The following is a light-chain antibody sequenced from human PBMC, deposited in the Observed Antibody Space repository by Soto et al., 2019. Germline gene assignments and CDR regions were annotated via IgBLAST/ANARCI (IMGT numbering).Light chain of an antibody. CDR2: DAS. Sequence: EIVLTQSPATLSLSPGERATLSCRASQSVSSYLAWYQQKPGQAPRLLIYDASNRATGIPARFSGSGSGTDFTLAISRLQSEDFAVYYCQQRSNWPPITFGQGT. CDR3: QQRSNWPPIT. J-gene: IGKJ5*01. CDR1: QSVSSY. V-gene: IGKV3-11*01.